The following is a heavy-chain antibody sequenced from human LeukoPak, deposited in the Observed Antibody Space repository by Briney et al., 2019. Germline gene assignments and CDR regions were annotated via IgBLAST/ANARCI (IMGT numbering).Heavy chain of an antibody. CDR1: GGSISSYY. CDR2: IYTSGST. Sequence: SETLSLTCTVSGGSISSYYWSWIRQPAGKGLEWIGRIYTSGSTNYNPSLKSRVTMSVDTSKNQFSLKLSSVTAADTAVYYCARDNDYVWGSYGLNWFDPWGQGTLVTVSS. D-gene: IGHD3-16*01. V-gene: IGHV4-4*07. CDR3: ARDNDYVWGSYGLNWFDP. J-gene: IGHJ5*02.